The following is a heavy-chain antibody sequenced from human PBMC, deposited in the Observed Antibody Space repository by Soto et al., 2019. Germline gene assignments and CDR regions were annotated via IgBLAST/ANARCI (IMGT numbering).Heavy chain of an antibody. Sequence: QVQLQESGPGLVKPSQTLSLTCTVSGGSISSGGYYWSWIRQHPGKGLEWIGYIYYSGSTYYNPSXXXXXXXXXXXXXXXXXXXXXXXXXXXXXXXXXAXTPRYWGQGTLVTVSS. J-gene: IGHJ4*02. CDR3: AXTPRY. CDR2: IYYSGST. CDR1: GGSISSGGYY. V-gene: IGHV4-31*01. D-gene: IGHD2-15*01.